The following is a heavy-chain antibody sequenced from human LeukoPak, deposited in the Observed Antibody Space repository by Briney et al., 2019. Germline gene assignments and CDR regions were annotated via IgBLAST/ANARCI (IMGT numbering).Heavy chain of an antibody. CDR3: AKEEAVVLDY. J-gene: IGHJ4*02. V-gene: IGHV3-30*18. CDR1: GFTFSSYA. D-gene: IGHD6-19*01. CDR2: ISYDGSNK. Sequence: GASLRLSCAASGFTFSSYAMSWVRQAPGKGLEWVAVISYDGSNKYYADSVKGRFTISRDNSKNTLYLQMNSLRAEDTAVYYCAKEEAVVLDYWGQGTLVTVSS.